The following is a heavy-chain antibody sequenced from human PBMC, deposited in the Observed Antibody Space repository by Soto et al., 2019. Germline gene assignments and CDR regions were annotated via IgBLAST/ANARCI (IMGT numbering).Heavy chain of an antibody. Sequence: GGSLRLSCAASGFTFSSYCMNWVRQAPGKGLEWVADIKPDGGQTSYVDSVKGRFTISRDNAKNSLSLQMNSLRAEDTAVYYCARVHIALAGPRHYYYCYRMDVWGQGTTVTVSS. CDR3: ARVHIALAGPRHYYYCYRMDV. CDR1: GFTFSSYC. D-gene: IGHD6-19*01. J-gene: IGHJ6*02. CDR2: IKPDGGQT. V-gene: IGHV3-7*01.